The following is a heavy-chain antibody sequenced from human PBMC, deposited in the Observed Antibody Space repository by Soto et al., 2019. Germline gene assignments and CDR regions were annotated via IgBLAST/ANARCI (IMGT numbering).Heavy chain of an antibody. CDR3: ARGGYSGYDYLWFDP. CDR2: IYYSGST. Sequence: SETLSLTCTVSGGSISSGGYYWSWIRQHPGKGLEWIGYIYYSGSTYYNPSLKSRVTISVDTSKNQFSLKLSSVTAADTAVYYCARGGYSGYDYLWFDPWGQGTLVTVSS. J-gene: IGHJ5*02. D-gene: IGHD5-12*01. CDR1: GGSISSGGYY. V-gene: IGHV4-31*03.